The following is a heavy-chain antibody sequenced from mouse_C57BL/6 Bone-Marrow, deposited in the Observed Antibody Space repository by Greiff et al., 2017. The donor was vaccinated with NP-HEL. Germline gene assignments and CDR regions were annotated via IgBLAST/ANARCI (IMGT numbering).Heavy chain of an antibody. D-gene: IGHD1-1*01. Sequence: VQGVESGPELVKPGASVKISCKASGYAFSSSWMNWVKQRPGKGLEWIGRIYPGDGDTNYNGKFKGKATLTADKSSSTAYMQLSSLTSEDSAVYFCARRYYGGGYFDVWGTGTTVTVSS. CDR3: ARRYYGGGYFDV. V-gene: IGHV1-82*01. CDR2: IYPGDGDT. CDR1: GYAFSSSW. J-gene: IGHJ1*03.